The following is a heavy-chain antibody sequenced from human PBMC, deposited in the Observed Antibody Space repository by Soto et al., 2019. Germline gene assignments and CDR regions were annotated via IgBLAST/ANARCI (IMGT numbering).Heavy chain of an antibody. J-gene: IGHJ6*02. CDR2: IYPGDSDT. V-gene: IGHV5-51*01. D-gene: IGHD2-2*02. Sequence: GESLKISCKCSGYSFTSYWIGWVRQMPGKGLEWMGIIYPGDSDTRYSPSFQGQVTISADKSISTAYLQWSSLKASDTAMYYCARRIGYCSSTSCYTNYYYYGMDVWGQGTTVTVSS. CDR3: ARRIGYCSSTSCYTNYYYYGMDV. CDR1: GYSFTSYW.